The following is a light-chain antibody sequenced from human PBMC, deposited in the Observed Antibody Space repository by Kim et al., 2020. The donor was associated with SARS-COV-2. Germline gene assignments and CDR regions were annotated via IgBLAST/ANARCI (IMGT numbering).Light chain of an antibody. CDR3: QTWDTGIWV. V-gene: IGLV4-69*01. CDR2: LNSDGSH. J-gene: IGLJ3*02. Sequence: SVKLTCTLSSGHSSYAIAWHQQQLEKGPRYLMKLNSDGSHSKGDGIPDRFSGSSSGAERYLTISSLQSEDEADYYCQTWDTGIWVFGGGTQLTVL. CDR1: SGHSSYA.